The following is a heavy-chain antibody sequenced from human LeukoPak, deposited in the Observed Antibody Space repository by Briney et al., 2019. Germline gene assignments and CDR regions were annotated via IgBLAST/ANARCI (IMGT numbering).Heavy chain of an antibody. J-gene: IGHJ6*03. V-gene: IGHV3-23*01. CDR2: IGGSGAGT. Sequence: PGGSLRLSCAASGFTFSSYAMSWVRQAPGKGLEWVSGIGGSGAGTYYADSVKGRFTISRDNSKNTLSLQTNSLRAEDTALYYCAKVTTGYYYYMDVWGKGTTVTVSS. CDR3: AKVTTGYYYYMDV. CDR1: GFTFSSYA. D-gene: IGHD1-1*01.